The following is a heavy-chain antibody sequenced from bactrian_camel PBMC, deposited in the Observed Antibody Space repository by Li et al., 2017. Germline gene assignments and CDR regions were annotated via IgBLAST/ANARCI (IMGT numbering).Heavy chain of an antibody. J-gene: IGHJ4*01. CDR1: GYTNSYYC. CDR3: AADLLCPVGTPIKLTLRY. V-gene: IGHV3S1*01. Sequence: HVQLVESGGGSVQAGQSLRLSCAVSGYTNSYYCMAWFRQGPGKRREGVAAIYTTNGHTDYTESVKGRFTISRDDAKRTVYLQMDKLTVEDTAMYYCAADLLCPVGTPIKLTLRYRGQGTQVTVS. CDR2: IYTTNGHT. D-gene: IGHD3*01.